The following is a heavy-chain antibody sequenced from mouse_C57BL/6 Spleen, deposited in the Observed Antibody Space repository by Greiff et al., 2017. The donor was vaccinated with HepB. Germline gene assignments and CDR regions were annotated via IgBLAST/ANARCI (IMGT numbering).Heavy chain of an antibody. CDR2: IDPSDSET. J-gene: IGHJ3*01. D-gene: IGHD2-3*01. CDR3: ARSEVYDGYPFAY. CDR1: GYTFTSYW. Sequence: VQLQQSGAELVRPGSSVKLSCKASGYTFTSYWMHWVKQRPIQGLEWIGNIDPSDSETHYNQKFKDKATLTVDKSSSTAYMQLSSLTSEDSAVYYCARSEVYDGYPFAYWGQGTLVTVSA. V-gene: IGHV1-52*01.